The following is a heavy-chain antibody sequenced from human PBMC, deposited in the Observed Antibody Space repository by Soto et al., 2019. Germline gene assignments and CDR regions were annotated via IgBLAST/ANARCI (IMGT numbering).Heavy chain of an antibody. D-gene: IGHD5-12*01. Sequence: GGSLRFSCAASGLTLDTYWMSWVRQAPGKGLEWVANINHDGSERYYVDSVRGRFTISRDNAENSLFLQMNSLRAADTAVYYCARNKRDGYNLRLDYWGQGTLVTVSS. CDR1: GLTLDTYW. CDR3: ARNKRDGYNLRLDY. CDR2: INHDGSER. J-gene: IGHJ4*02. V-gene: IGHV3-7*05.